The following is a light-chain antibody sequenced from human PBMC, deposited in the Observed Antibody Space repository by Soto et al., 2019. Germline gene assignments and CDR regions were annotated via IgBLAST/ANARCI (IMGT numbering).Light chain of an antibody. CDR3: QQDDSFPYT. CDR2: AAS. J-gene: IGKJ2*01. CDR1: QGISRW. V-gene: IGKV1-12*01. Sequence: DIQMTQSPSSVSASVDDRVTITCRASQGISRWLAWYQQKPGKAPKLLIYAASNLQSGVPSRCSGSVSERDFTLTISSLQPEDFATYYCQQDDSFPYTFGQGTKLEIK.